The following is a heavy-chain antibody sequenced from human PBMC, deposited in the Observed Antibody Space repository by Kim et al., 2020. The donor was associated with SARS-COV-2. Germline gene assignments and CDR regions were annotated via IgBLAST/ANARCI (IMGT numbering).Heavy chain of an antibody. CDR2: FDPEDAET. D-gene: IGHD6-19*01. J-gene: IGHJ6*02. V-gene: IGHV1-24*01. Sequence: ASVKVSCKVSGYTLTELSMHWVRQAPGKGLEWMGGFDPEDAETIYAQKFQGRVTMTEDTSTDTAYMELSSLRSEDTAVYYCATGLAVAGTTGGYYYYYYGMDVWGQGTTVTVSS. CDR3: ATGLAVAGTTGGYYYYYYGMDV. CDR1: GYTLTELS.